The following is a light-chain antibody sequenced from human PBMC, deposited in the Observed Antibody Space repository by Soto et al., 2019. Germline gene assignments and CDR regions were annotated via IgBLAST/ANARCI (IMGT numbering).Light chain of an antibody. V-gene: IGKV3-20*01. J-gene: IGKJ2*01. CDR3: QQYDIWPPYT. CDR2: GAS. Sequence: EIVLTQSPGTLSLSPGERATLSCRASQSVSSSYLARYQQKPGQAPRLLIYGASSRATGIPPRFSGGGSGTEFTVTISSLQSEDFAIYYCQQYDIWPPYTFGQGTKVDIK. CDR1: QSVSSSY.